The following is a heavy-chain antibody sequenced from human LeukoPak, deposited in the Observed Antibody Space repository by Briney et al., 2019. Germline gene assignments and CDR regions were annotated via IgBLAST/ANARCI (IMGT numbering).Heavy chain of an antibody. CDR2: IYYSGST. CDR1: GGSISSHY. CDR3: ARVAYGGLYYYYMDV. D-gene: IGHD4-23*01. Sequence: SETLSLTCTVSGGSISSHYWSWIRQPPGKGLEWIGYIYYSGSTNYNPSLKSRVTISVDTSKNQFSLKLSSVTAADTAVYYCARVAYGGLYYYYMDVWGKGTTVTVSS. J-gene: IGHJ6*03. V-gene: IGHV4-59*11.